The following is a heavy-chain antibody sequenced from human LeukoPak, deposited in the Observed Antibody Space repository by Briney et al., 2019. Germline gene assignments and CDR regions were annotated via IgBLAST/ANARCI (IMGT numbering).Heavy chain of an antibody. V-gene: IGHV5-51*07. J-gene: IGHJ6*02. Sequence: GESLKISCKGSGYSFTSYWIGWVHQMPGKGLEWMGIIYPGDSDTRYSPSFQGQVTISADKSISTAYLQWSSLKASDTAMYYCASQTMVRGGSYGMDVWGQGTTVTVSS. CDR3: ASQTMVRGGSYGMDV. D-gene: IGHD3-10*01. CDR2: IYPGDSDT. CDR1: GYSFTSYW.